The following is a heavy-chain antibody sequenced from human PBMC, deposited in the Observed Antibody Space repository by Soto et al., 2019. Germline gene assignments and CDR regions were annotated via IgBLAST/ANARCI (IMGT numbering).Heavy chain of an antibody. V-gene: IGHV3-74*01. CDR3: VTAIGHYGMDV. J-gene: IGHJ6*02. CDR2: INSDGSST. D-gene: IGHD3-22*01. CDR1: GFIFRNCC. Sequence: XEFLTLSFVASGFIFRNCCMHWVRQAPGMGLVWVSHINSDGSSTTYADSVKGRFTISRDNAKNTLYLQMNSLRAEDTAVYYCVTAIGHYGMDVWGRGATVTVSS.